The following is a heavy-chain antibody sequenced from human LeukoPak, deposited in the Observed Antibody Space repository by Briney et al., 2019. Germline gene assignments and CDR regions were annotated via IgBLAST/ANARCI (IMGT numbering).Heavy chain of an antibody. CDR2: IYPNSGGT. J-gene: IGHJ6*03. CDR1: GYTFTGYY. V-gene: IGHV1-2*02. Sequence: ASVKVSCKASGYTFTGYYMHWVRQAPGQGLEWMGWIYPNSGGTNYAQKLQGRVTMTRDTSISTAYVELSRLTSDDTAVYYCAREPYGSGSFRTDYYYMDVWGKGTTVTISS. D-gene: IGHD3-10*01. CDR3: AREPYGSGSFRTDYYYMDV.